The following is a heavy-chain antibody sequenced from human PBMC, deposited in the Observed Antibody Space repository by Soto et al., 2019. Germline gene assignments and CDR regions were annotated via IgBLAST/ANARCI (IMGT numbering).Heavy chain of an antibody. Sequence: QVELVESGGGVVQPGTSLRLSCSASGFTFSNFGMHWVRQAPGKGLEWVSIITYDGSRKHYIDSVKGRFTTSRDNSKNTLYLQRNRLRAEDTADYYCAKDIHPDSDTYHCGADNWGQGTVVTVSS. D-gene: IGHD1-26*01. CDR3: AKDIHPDSDTYHCGADN. CDR2: ITYDGSRK. CDR1: GFTFSNFG. V-gene: IGHV3-30*18. J-gene: IGHJ4*02.